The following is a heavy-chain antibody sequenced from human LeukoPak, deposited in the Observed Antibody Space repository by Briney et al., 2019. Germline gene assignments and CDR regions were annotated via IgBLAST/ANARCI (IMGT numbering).Heavy chain of an antibody. CDR1: GFTFSSYW. J-gene: IGHJ6*02. Sequence: GGSLRLSCAASGFTFSSYWMHWVRQAPGKGLVWVSRINRDGSSTSYADSVKGRFTISRDNAKNTLYLQMNSLRAEDTAVYYCARVYYYGSGSSPSYYGMDVWGQGTTVTVSS. D-gene: IGHD3-10*01. CDR3: ARVYYYGSGSSPSYYGMDV. V-gene: IGHV3-74*01. CDR2: INRDGSST.